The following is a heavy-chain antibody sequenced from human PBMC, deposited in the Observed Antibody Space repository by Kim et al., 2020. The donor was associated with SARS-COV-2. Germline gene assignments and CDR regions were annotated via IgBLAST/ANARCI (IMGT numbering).Heavy chain of an antibody. Sequence: GGSLRLSCAASGFTFSSYAMSWVRQAPGKGLEWVSAISGSGGSTYYADSVKGRFTISRDNSKNTLYLQMNSLRAEDTAVYYCAKSGLTRRELLLWFGELLGGSASLNWFDPWGQGTLVTVSS. J-gene: IGHJ5*02. CDR2: ISGSGGST. D-gene: IGHD3-10*01. CDR3: AKSGLTRRELLLWFGELLGGSASLNWFDP. CDR1: GFTFSSYA. V-gene: IGHV3-23*01.